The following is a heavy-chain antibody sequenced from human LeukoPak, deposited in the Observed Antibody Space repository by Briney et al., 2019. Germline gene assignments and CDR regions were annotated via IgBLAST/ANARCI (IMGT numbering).Heavy chain of an antibody. CDR2: IYYSGST. CDR1: GGSISSGGYY. D-gene: IGHD5-12*01. CDR3: AARIVAASNFDY. Sequence: SETLSLTCTVSGGSISSGGYYWSWIRQHPGKGLEWFGYIYYSGSTYYNPSLKSRVTISVDTSKNQFSLKLSSVTAADTAVYYCAARIVAASNFDYWGQGTLVTVSS. J-gene: IGHJ4*02. V-gene: IGHV4-31*03.